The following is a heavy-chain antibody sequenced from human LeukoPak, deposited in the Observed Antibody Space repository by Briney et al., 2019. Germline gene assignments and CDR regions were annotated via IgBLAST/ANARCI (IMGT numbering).Heavy chain of an antibody. V-gene: IGHV1-18*01. Sequence: ASVKVSCKASGYTFPDYGISWVRQAPGQGLEWVGWISGYNGHTNYAQKFQGRVTMTTDTSTSTVYMELRTLRSDDTAVYYSSRDQNIAGRPDYWGQGTRVTVSS. CDR2: ISGYNGHT. D-gene: IGHD6-6*01. CDR3: SRDQNIAGRPDY. CDR1: GYTFPDYG. J-gene: IGHJ4*02.